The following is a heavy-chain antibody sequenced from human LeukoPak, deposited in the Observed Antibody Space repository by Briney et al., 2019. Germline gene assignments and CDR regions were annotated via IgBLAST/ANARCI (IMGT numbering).Heavy chain of an antibody. CDR1: GFTFSSYG. CDR2: IRYDGSNK. J-gene: IGHJ4*02. CDR3: AKDHFRGLHSGSLTLDY. Sequence: GGSLRLSCAASGFTFSSYGMHWVRQAPGKGLEWVAFIRYDGSNKYYADSVKGRFTISRDNSKNTLYLQMNSLRAEDTAVYYCAKDHFRGLHSGSLTLDYWGQGTLVTVSS. D-gene: IGHD1-26*01. V-gene: IGHV3-30*02.